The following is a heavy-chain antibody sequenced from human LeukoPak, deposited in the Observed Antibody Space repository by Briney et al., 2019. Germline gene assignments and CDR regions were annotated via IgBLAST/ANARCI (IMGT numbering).Heavy chain of an antibody. CDR3: ARDNSYCRSDICFYNWFDP. D-gene: IGHD2-21*02. CDR1: GGSITSYC. J-gene: IGHJ5*02. V-gene: IGHV4-4*07. CDR2: IYTSGST. Sequence: SETLSLTCTVSGGSITSYCWSWIRQPAGKGLEWIGRIYTSGSTKSNPSLKSRVTISVDTSKNQFSLKLSSVTAADTAVYYCARDNSYCRSDICFYNWFDPWGQGTLVTVSS.